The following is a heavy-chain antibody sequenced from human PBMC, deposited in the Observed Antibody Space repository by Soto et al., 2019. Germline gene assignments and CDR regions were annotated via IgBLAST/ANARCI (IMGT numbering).Heavy chain of an antibody. J-gene: IGHJ4*02. V-gene: IGHV3-23*01. CDR2: ISVSGGST. CDR1: GFTLSSSA. Sequence: PGGSLRLSCAVSGFTLSSSAMSWVRQAPGKGLEWVSSISVSGGSTYYADSVKGRFTISRDNSKNTLYLQMNSLRAEDTAVYYCAKGLRYPAGWGQGTLVTVSS. D-gene: IGHD3-9*01. CDR3: AKGLRYPAG.